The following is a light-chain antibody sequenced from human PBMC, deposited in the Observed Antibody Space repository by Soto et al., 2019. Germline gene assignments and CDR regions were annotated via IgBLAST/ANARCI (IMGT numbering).Light chain of an antibody. V-gene: IGKV4-1*01. CDR1: QSVLSSSNSKNY. CDR3: QQFYLIPPT. J-gene: IGKJ1*01. Sequence: DIVMTQYAHSVAVSLGERATINCKPSQSVLSSSNSKNYLSWYQQKPGQPPKLLIYWASTRRSGFPDRFSGRGARTYLTLTISSLKAEYVAVYCCQQFYLIPPTFGQGTKVEIK. CDR2: WAS.